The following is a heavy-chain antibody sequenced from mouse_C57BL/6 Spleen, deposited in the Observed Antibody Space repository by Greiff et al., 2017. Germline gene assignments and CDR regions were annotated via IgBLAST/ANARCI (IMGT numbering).Heavy chain of an antibody. J-gene: IGHJ4*01. V-gene: IGHV1-80*01. D-gene: IGHD2-4*01. CDR1: GYAFSSYW. Sequence: QVQLKQSGAELVKPGASVKISCKASGYAFSSYWMNWVKQRPGKGLEWIGQIYPGVGDTNYNGKFKGKDTLTADKSSSTAYMQLSSLTSEDSAVYFCARSSDYGDYAMDYWGQGTSVTVSS. CDR3: ARSSDYGDYAMDY. CDR2: IYPGVGDT.